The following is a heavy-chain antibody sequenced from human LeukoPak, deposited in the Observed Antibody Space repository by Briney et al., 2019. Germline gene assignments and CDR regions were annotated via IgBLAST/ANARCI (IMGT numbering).Heavy chain of an antibody. J-gene: IGHJ5*02. CDR2: ISSSSSTI. V-gene: IGHV3-48*01. CDR3: ARDAKGTNWFDP. CDR1: RFTVSSNC. Sequence: GGSLRLSCAASRFTVSSNCMSWVRQAPGKGLEWVSYISSSSSTIYYADSVKGRFTISRDNAKNSLYLQMNSLRAEDTAVYYCARDAKGTNWFDPWGQGTLVTVSS. D-gene: IGHD4/OR15-4a*01.